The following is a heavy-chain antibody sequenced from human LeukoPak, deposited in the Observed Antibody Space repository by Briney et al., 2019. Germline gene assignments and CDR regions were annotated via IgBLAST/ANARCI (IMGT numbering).Heavy chain of an antibody. J-gene: IGHJ4*02. Sequence: SETLSLTCTVSNGSISSYDWSWIRQPAGKGLEWIGRIYTSGNTNYNPSLKSRVTMSVDTSKNQLSLKLSSVTAADTAMYYCAREGTTVVTRALDYWGQGTLVTVSS. CDR3: AREGTTVVTRALDY. CDR2: IYTSGNT. D-gene: IGHD4-23*01. V-gene: IGHV4-4*07. CDR1: NGSISSYD.